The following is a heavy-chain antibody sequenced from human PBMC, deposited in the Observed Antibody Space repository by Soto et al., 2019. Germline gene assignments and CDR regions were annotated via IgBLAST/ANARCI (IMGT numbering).Heavy chain of an antibody. CDR3: AREGSSSWYSWFDP. Sequence: SETLSLTCTVSGGSISSYYWSWIRQPPGKGLEWIGYIYYSGSTNYNPSLKRRVTISVDTSKNQFSLKLSSVTAADTAVYYCAREGSSSWYSWFDPWVQGTLVAVSA. J-gene: IGHJ5*02. V-gene: IGHV4-59*01. CDR1: GGSISSYY. D-gene: IGHD6-13*01. CDR2: IYYSGST.